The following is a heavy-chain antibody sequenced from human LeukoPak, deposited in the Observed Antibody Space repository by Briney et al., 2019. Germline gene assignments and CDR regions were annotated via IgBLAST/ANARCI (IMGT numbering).Heavy chain of an antibody. CDR1: GFTFSSYA. Sequence: GGSLRLSCAASGFTFSSYAMSWVRQAPGKGVEWVSAISGSGGSTEYADSVKGRFTISRDNSKNTLYLQMNSLRAEDTAVYYCAKDLPLAVAGNFDYWGQGTLVTVSS. V-gene: IGHV3-23*01. CDR2: ISGSGGST. D-gene: IGHD6-19*01. CDR3: AKDLPLAVAGNFDY. J-gene: IGHJ4*02.